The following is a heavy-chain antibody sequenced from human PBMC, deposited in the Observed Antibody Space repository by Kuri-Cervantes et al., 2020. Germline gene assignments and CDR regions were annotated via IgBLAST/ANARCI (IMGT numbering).Heavy chain of an antibody. V-gene: IGHV4-59*01. CDR3: AKANRIRQWLEVEYYYYYYGMDV. J-gene: IGHJ6*02. CDR2: IYYSGST. CDR1: GGSISSYY. Sequence: SETLSLTCTVSGGSISSYYWSWIRQPPGKGLEWIGYIYYSGSTNYNPSLKSRVTISVDTSKNQFSLKLSSVTAADTAVYYCAKANRIRQWLEVEYYYYYYGMDVWGQGTTVTVSS. D-gene: IGHD6-19*01.